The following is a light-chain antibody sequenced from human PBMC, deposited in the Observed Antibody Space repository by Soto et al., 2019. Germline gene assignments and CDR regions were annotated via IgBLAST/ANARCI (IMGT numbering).Light chain of an antibody. CDR3: QQFDYLPLT. CDR2: DAS. V-gene: IGKV1-33*01. J-gene: IGKJ4*01. CDR1: QDISNY. Sequence: DIQMTQSPSSLSASVGDRVTITCQASQDISNYLNWYQQKPGKAPKLLIYDASNLEPGVPSRFSGSGSGTDFTFTISSLQPEDIATYYCQQFDYLPLTFGGGTKVEIK.